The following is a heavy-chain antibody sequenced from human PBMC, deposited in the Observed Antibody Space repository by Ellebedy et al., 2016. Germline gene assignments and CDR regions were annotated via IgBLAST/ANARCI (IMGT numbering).Heavy chain of an antibody. Sequence: ASVKVSCXASGYTFTNYYVHWVRQAPGKGLEWMGGFDPEDGEIIYAQKFQGRVTMTEDTSTDTTYMELSSLRSEGTAVYYCATGPITLEYWGQGTLVTVSS. CDR2: FDPEDGEI. J-gene: IGHJ4*02. V-gene: IGHV1-24*01. D-gene: IGHD3-10*01. CDR3: ATGPITLEY. CDR1: GYTFTNYY.